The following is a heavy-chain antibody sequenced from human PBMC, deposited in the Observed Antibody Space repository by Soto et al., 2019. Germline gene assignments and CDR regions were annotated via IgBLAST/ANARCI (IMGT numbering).Heavy chain of an antibody. CDR2: IYPGDSDT. CDR1: GYSFTSYW. V-gene: IGHV5-51*01. CDR3: ARYGVVAATRDNWFDP. J-gene: IGHJ5*02. Sequence: PGESLKISCKGSGYSFTSYWIGWVRQMPGKGLEWMGIIYPGDSDTRYSPSFQGQVTISADKSISTAYLQWSSLKASDTAMYYCARYGVVAATRDNWFDPWGQGTLVTVSS. D-gene: IGHD2-15*01.